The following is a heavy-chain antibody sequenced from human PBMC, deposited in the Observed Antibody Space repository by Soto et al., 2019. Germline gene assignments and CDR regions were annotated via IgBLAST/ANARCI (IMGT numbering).Heavy chain of an antibody. J-gene: IGHJ4*02. Sequence: GESLKISCKGSGYSFTSYWIGWVRQMPGKGLEWMGIIYPGDSDTRYSPSFQGQVTISADKSISTAYLQWSSLKASDTAMYYCARQLIADRTLYYFDYWGQGTLVTVSS. CDR1: GYSFTSYW. V-gene: IGHV5-51*01. CDR3: ARQLIADRTLYYFDY. CDR2: IYPGDSDT. D-gene: IGHD6-6*01.